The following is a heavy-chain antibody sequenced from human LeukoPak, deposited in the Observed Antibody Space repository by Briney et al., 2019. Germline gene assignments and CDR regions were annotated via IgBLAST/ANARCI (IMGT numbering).Heavy chain of an antibody. V-gene: IGHV3-33*01. Sequence: GGSLRLSCAASGFTFSSYGMHWVRQAPGKGLEWVAVIWYDGSNKYYADSVKGRFTISRDNSKNTLYLQMNSLRAEDTAVYYCARVYRAVAGSGYYFDYWAREPWSPSPQ. J-gene: IGHJ4*02. CDR3: ARVYRAVAGSGYYFDY. CDR1: GFTFSSYG. CDR2: IWYDGSNK. D-gene: IGHD6-19*01.